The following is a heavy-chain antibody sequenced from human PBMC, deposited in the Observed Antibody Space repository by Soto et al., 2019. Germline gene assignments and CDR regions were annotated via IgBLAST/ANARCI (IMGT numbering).Heavy chain of an antibody. D-gene: IGHD6-13*01. J-gene: IGHJ5*02. Sequence: GASVKVSCKASGYTFTSYYMHWVRQAPGQGLEWMGIINPSGGSTSYAQKFQGRVTVTRDTSTSTVYMELSSLRSEDTAVYYCARGLSYSSSWYLAMGLWFDPWGQGTLVTVSS. V-gene: IGHV1-46*01. CDR1: GYTFTSYY. CDR3: ARGLSYSSSWYLAMGLWFDP. CDR2: INPSGGST.